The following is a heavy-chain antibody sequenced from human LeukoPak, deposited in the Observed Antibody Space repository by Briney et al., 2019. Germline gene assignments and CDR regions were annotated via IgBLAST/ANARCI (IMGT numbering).Heavy chain of an antibody. CDR1: GGSISSYY. V-gene: IGHV4-59*01. D-gene: IGHD2-2*01. CDR2: IYYSGST. Sequence: PSETLSLTCTVSGGSISSYYWGWIRQPPGKGLEWIGYIYYSGSTNYNPSLKSRVTISVDTSKNQFSLKLSSVTAADTAVYYCARSKVVPAAILDYWGQGTLVTVSS. CDR3: ARSKVVPAAILDY. J-gene: IGHJ4*02.